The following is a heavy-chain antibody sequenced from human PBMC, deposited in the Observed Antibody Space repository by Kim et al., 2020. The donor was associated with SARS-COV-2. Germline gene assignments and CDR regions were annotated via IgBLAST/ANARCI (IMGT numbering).Heavy chain of an antibody. CDR1: GFTFSDYY. V-gene: IGHV3-11*01. D-gene: IGHD3-3*01. CDR3: ARDGRVLEWLLFDY. CDR2: ISSSGSTI. Sequence: GGSLRLSCAVSGFTFSDYYMSWIRQAPGKGLEWVSYISSSGSTIYYADPVKGRFTISRDNAKNSLYLQMNSLRAEDTAVYYCARDGRVLEWLLFDYWGQGTLVTVSS. J-gene: IGHJ4*02.